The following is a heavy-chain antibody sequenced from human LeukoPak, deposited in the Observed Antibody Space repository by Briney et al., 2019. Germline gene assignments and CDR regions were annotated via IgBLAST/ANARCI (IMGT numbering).Heavy chain of an antibody. V-gene: IGHV3-23*01. CDR1: GFTFSSYA. J-gene: IGHJ4*02. CDR3: AKVRGRYYYDSSGADGDY. Sequence: GGSLRLSCAASGFTFSSYAMSWVRQAPGKGLEWVSAISGSGGSTYYADSVKGRFTISRDNSKNTLYLQMNSLRAEDTAVYYCAKVRGRYYYDSSGADGDYWGQGTLVTVSS. CDR2: ISGSGGST. D-gene: IGHD3-22*01.